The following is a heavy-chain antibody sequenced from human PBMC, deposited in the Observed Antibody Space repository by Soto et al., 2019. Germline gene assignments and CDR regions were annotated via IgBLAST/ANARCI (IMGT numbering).Heavy chain of an antibody. Sequence: QDQLVQSGAEVKKPGASVTVSCKASGYSFTNYGVTWVRQASGQGLEWMGWISAFNGNTHYAQNLQGRVTMTTDTSTSTAYMELRSLRADDTAVYYCARDRGVVPRVAGNTHYYYYVDVWGKGTTVTVSS. CDR1: GYSFTNYG. J-gene: IGHJ6*03. D-gene: IGHD6-19*01. CDR2: ISAFNGNT. CDR3: ARDRGVVPRVAGNTHYYYYVDV. V-gene: IGHV1-18*01.